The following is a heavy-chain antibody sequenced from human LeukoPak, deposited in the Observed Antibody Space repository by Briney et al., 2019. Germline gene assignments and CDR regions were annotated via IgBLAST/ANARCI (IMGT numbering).Heavy chain of an antibody. CDR1: GFTFSSKG. CDR3: AREPPQYYYDMTGDY. J-gene: IGHJ4*02. Sequence: GRSLRLSCAASGFTFSSKGMHWVRQAPGKGLEWVALIWYDGSNKYYADSVKGRFTISRDNSKNTLYLQMNSLRVEDTAVYYCAREPPQYYYDMTGDYWGQGTLVTVSS. V-gene: IGHV3-33*01. CDR2: IWYDGSNK. D-gene: IGHD3-22*01.